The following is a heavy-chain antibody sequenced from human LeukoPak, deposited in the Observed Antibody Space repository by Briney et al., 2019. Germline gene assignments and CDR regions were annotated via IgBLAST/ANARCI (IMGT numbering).Heavy chain of an antibody. J-gene: IGHJ4*02. D-gene: IGHD3-22*01. CDR2: IYYSGNT. CDR1: GGSISSSSYY. V-gene: IGHV4-39*01. Sequence: SETLSLTCTVSGGSISSSSYYWGWIRQPPGKGLERIGSIYYSGNTYYNPSLKSRVTISVDTSKNQFSLKLSSVTAADTAVYYCARRPQYYYDSSGYPALLDYWGQGTLVTVSS. CDR3: ARRPQYYYDSSGYPALLDY.